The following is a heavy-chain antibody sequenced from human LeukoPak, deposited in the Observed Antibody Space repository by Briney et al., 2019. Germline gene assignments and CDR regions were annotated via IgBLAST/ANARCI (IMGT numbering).Heavy chain of an antibody. J-gene: IGHJ6*03. Sequence: SGTLSLTCTVSGGSISSYYWSWIRQPPGKGLEWIGEINHSGSTNYNPSLKSRVTISVDTSKNQFSLKLSSVTAADTAVYYCARGRGYCSGGSCYSFRRHYYYYYMDVWGKGTTVTVSS. D-gene: IGHD2-15*01. V-gene: IGHV4-34*01. CDR1: GGSISSYY. CDR2: INHSGST. CDR3: ARGRGYCSGGSCYSFRRHYYYYYMDV.